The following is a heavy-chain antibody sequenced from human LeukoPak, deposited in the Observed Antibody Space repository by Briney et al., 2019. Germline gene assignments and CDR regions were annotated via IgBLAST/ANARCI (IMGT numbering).Heavy chain of an antibody. CDR2: ISGDGGST. J-gene: IGHJ6*03. CDR1: GFTFDDYA. D-gene: IGHD3-3*01. Sequence: DPGGSLRLSCAASGFTFDDYAMHWVRQAPGKGLEWVSLISGDGGSTYYADSVKGRFTISRDNSKNSLYLQMNSLRTEDTALYYCAKTGSRVDCWSGWCYMDVWGKGTTVTVSS. V-gene: IGHV3-43*02. CDR3: AKTGSRVDCWSGWCYMDV.